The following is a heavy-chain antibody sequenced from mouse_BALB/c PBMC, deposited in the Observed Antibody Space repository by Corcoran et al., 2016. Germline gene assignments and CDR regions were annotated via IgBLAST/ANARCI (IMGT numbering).Heavy chain of an antibody. J-gene: IGHJ2*01. V-gene: IGHV9-3-1*01. Sequence: QIQLVQSGPELKKPGETVKISCKASGYTFTNYGMNWVKQAPGKGLKGMGWINTYTGEPTYADDFKGRFAFSLETSASTAYLQINNLKNEDTATYFCAGNYYFDYLGQGTTLTVSS. CDR2: INTYTGEP. D-gene: IGHD2-1*01. CDR3: AGNYYFDY. CDR1: GYTFTNYG.